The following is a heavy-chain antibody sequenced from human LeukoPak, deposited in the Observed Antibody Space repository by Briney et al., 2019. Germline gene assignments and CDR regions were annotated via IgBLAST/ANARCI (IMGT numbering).Heavy chain of an antibody. CDR1: GFTFSSYA. V-gene: IGHV3-23*01. Sequence: GGSLRLSCAASGFTFSSYAMTWVRQAPGKGLEWVSTINRSGSTYDADSVKGRFTISRDNSKNTLYLQMNSLRAEDTAVYYCAKEESRTYFDYWGQGTLVTVSS. CDR3: AKEESRTYFDY. CDR2: INRSGST. J-gene: IGHJ4*02. D-gene: IGHD1-14*01.